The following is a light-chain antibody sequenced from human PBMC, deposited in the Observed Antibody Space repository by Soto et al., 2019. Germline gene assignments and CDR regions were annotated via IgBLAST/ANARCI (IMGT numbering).Light chain of an antibody. J-gene: IGKJ1*01. CDR2: GTS. CDR1: QNVGSRY. V-gene: IGKV3-20*01. Sequence: ELVLTQSPGSLSLSPGERDTVSCRASQNVGSRYWAWYQQKPGQAPRXXTYGTSHRATGIPDRFSGSGSGPDVSLPLSSREPGDLAGDQFPQYDSVLGTFGPGTKVDI. CDR3: PQYDSVLGT.